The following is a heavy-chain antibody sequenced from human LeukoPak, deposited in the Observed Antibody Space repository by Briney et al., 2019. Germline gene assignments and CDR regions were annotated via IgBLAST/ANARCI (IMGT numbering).Heavy chain of an antibody. V-gene: IGHV3-23*01. D-gene: IGHD3-22*01. J-gene: IGHJ5*01. CDR1: GFTFSNYA. CDR3: ARLGGHIVVSAISTGPYDS. Sequence: AGGSLRLSCAASGFTFSNYAMTWVRQAPGKGLEWVSGISGSGASTYYADSVKGRFTISRDNSKNTLYLQMNSLRTEDTAFYYCARLGGHIVVSAISTGPYDSWGQGALVTVSS. CDR2: ISGSGAST.